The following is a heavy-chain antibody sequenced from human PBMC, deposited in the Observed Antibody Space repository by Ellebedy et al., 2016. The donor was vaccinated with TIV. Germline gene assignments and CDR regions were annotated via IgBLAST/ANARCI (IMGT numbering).Heavy chain of an antibody. Sequence: GESLKISCAASGFTFSSYGMHWVRQAPGKGLEWVAVIWYDGSNKYYADSVKGRFTISRDNSKNTLYLQMNSLRSEDTAVYYCARGSGWIIDYWGQGTLVTVSS. D-gene: IGHD6-19*01. CDR3: ARGSGWIIDY. CDR2: IWYDGSNK. V-gene: IGHV3-33*08. J-gene: IGHJ4*02. CDR1: GFTFSSYG.